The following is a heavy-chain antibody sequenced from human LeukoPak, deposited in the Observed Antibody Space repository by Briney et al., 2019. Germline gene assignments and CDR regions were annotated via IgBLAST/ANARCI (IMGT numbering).Heavy chain of an antibody. J-gene: IGHJ6*03. CDR1: GFTFSSYS. CDR2: ISSSSSTI. V-gene: IGHV3-48*01. Sequence: PGGSLRLSCAASGFTFSSYSMNWVRQAPGKGLEWVSYISSSSSTIYYADSVKGRFTISRDNAKNSLYLQMNSLRAEDTAVYYCARGRAYDTLTGYPGVYYYYYYMDVWGKGTTVTVSS. CDR3: ARGRAYDTLTGYPGVYYYYYYMDV. D-gene: IGHD3-9*01.